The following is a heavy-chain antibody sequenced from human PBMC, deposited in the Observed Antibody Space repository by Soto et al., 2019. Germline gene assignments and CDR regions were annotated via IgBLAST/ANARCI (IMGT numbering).Heavy chain of an antibody. CDR3: AIAETIDYYFDY. Sequence: RASVKVSCKASGYTFTNYDITWVRQAAGQGLEWVGWVNPNSGYTAYAQKFVGRVTMTRNTPLRTAYMELSSLTSGDTAVYYCAIAETIDYYFDYWGQGTLVTVSS. CDR1: GYTFTNYD. J-gene: IGHJ4*02. V-gene: IGHV1-8*01. CDR2: VNPNSGYT.